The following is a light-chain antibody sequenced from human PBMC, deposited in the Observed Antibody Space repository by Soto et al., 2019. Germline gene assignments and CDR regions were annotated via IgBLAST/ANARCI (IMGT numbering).Light chain of an antibody. V-gene: IGLV2-8*01. CDR2: EVT. CDR1: SSDAGGYNY. Sequence: QSALTQPPSASGSPGQSVTISCTGTSSDAGGYNYVSWYQQYPGRAPKLMIYEVTKRPSGVPDRFSGSKSGNTASLTVSGLQAEGEADYYCSSYAASNNFYFVFGGGTKLTVL. J-gene: IGLJ3*02. CDR3: SSYAASNNFYFV.